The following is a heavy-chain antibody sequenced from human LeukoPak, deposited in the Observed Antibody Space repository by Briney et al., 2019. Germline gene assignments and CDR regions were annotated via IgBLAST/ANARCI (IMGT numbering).Heavy chain of an antibody. CDR2: MNPNSGNT. J-gene: IGHJ4*02. D-gene: IGHD1-26*01. V-gene: IGHV1-8*02. Sequence: ASVKVSCKASGYTFTSYGINWVRQATGQGLEWMGWMNPNSGNTGYAQKFQGRVTMTRNTSISTAYMELSSLRSEDTAVYYCARALSGSYYPYYFDYWGQGTLVTVSS. CDR3: ARALSGSYYPYYFDY. CDR1: GYTFTSYG.